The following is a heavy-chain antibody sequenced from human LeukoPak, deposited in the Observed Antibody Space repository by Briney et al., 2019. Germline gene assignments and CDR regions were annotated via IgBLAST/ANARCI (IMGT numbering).Heavy chain of an antibody. CDR1: GGSISSYY. CDR2: IYYSGST. J-gene: IGHJ2*01. Sequence: SETLSLTCTVSGGSISSYYWSWIRQPPGKGLEWIGYIYYSGSTNYNPSLKSRVTISVDTSKNQFSLKLSSVTAADTAVYYCARGPPSDYDYVWGSYRYTHPYWYFDLWGRGTLVTVSS. V-gene: IGHV4-59*08. CDR3: ARGPPSDYDYVWGSYRYTHPYWYFDL. D-gene: IGHD3-16*02.